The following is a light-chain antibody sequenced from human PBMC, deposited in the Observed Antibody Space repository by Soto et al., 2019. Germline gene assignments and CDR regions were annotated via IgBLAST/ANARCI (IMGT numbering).Light chain of an antibody. V-gene: IGKV1-39*01. CDR2: AAS. CDR3: QQSYSTPRT. Sequence: DIQMTQSPSSLSASLGDRVTITCLASQSISSYLNWYQQKPGKAPKLLIYAASSLQSGVPSRFSGSVSGTDFTLTISSLQPEDFATYYCQQSYSTPRTFGQGTKVDI. CDR1: QSISSY. J-gene: IGKJ1*01.